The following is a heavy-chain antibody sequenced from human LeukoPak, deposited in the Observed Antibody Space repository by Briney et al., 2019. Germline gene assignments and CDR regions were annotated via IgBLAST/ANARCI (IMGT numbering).Heavy chain of an antibody. J-gene: IGHJ3*02. D-gene: IGHD3-22*01. CDR2: ISSSSSYI. Sequence: GGSLRLSCAASGFTFSSYSMNWVRQAPGKGLEWVSSISSSSSYIYYADSVKGRFTISRDNAKNSLYLQMNSLRVEDTAVYYCAKSWNYYDSSGDDALDIWGQGTMVTVSS. CDR3: AKSWNYYDSSGDDALDI. V-gene: IGHV3-21*04. CDR1: GFTFSSYS.